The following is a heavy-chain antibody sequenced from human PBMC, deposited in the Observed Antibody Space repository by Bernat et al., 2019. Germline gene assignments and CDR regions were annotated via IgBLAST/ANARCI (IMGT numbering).Heavy chain of an antibody. V-gene: IGHV3-73*01. CDR3: TRQLVVVAAQNYYYYGMDV. CDR2: IRSKANSYAT. J-gene: IGHJ6*02. CDR1: GFTFSGSA. Sequence: EVQLVESGGGLVQPGGSLKLSCAASGFTFSGSAMHWVRQASGQGLEWVGRIRSKANSYATAYAETVTGRFTISRDDSKNTAYLQMNSLKTEDTAVYYCTRQLVVVAAQNYYYYGMDVWGQGTTVTVSS. D-gene: IGHD2-15*01.